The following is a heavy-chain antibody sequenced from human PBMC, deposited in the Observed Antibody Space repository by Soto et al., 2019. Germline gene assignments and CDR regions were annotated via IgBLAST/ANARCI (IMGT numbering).Heavy chain of an antibody. CDR1: GFTFSSYG. D-gene: IGHD1-26*01. J-gene: IGHJ6*02. Sequence: PGGSLRLSCAASGFTFSSYGMHWVRQAPGKGLEWVTVISYDGGNKYYADSVKGRFTISRDNSKNTLYLQMNSLRAEDTAVYYCAKSAGVGYYYYGMDVWGQGTTVTVS. V-gene: IGHV3-30*18. CDR3: AKSAGVGYYYYGMDV. CDR2: ISYDGGNK.